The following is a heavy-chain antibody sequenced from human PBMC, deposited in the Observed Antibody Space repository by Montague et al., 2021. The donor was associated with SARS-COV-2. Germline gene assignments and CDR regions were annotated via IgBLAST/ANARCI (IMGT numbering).Heavy chain of an antibody. CDR1: GGSISSYY. CDR3: ARDFDY. Sequence: SETLSLTCTVSGGSISSYYWSWIRQPPGKGPEWIGYMYYSGSTNYNPSLKSRVTLSVDTSENQFSLKLSPVTAADTAVYYCARDFDYWGQGTLVTVSS. CDR2: MYYSGST. V-gene: IGHV4-59*13. J-gene: IGHJ4*02.